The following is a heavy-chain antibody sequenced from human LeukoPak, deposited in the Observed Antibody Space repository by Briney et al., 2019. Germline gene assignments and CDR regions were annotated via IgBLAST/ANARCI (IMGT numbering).Heavy chain of an antibody. CDR3: TVVATTYYFDY. J-gene: IGHJ4*02. CDR1: GGTFSSYA. CDR2: IIPIFGTA. Sequence: RSSVKVSCKASGGTFSSYAISWVRQAPGQGLEWMGRIIPIFGTANYAQKFQGRVTITTDEFTSTAYMELSSLRSEDTAVYYCTVVATTYYFDYWGQGTLVTVSS. D-gene: IGHD5-12*01. V-gene: IGHV1-69*05.